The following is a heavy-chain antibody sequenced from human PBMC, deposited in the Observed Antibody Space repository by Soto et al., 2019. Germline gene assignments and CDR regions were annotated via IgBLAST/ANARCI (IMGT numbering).Heavy chain of an antibody. D-gene: IGHD6-13*01. CDR2: IYYSGST. CDR1: GGSISSSSYY. V-gene: IGHV4-39*01. Sequence: SETLSLTCTVSGGSISSSSYYWGWIRQPPGKGLEWIGSIYYSGSTYYNPSLKSRVTISVDTSKNQFSLKLSSVTAADTAVYYCARLFSEPAGTGWFDPWGQGTLVTVSS. J-gene: IGHJ5*02. CDR3: ARLFSEPAGTGWFDP.